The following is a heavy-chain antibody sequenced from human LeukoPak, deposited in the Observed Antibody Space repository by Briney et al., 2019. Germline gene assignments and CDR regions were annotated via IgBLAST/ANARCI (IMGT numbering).Heavy chain of an antibody. Sequence: GGSLRLSRTASGFTFGDYALNWVRQAPGQGLEWVGLIRSKTYGGTAVYAASVQGRFSVSRDDSTSFAFLQMDSLKTEDTAVYYCCRGRTEVNAKYNCDHWGQGILVTVSS. V-gene: IGHV3-49*04. CDR2: IRSKTYGGTA. CDR3: CRGRTEVNAKYNCDH. J-gene: IGHJ4*02. D-gene: IGHD4-23*01. CDR1: GFTFGDYA.